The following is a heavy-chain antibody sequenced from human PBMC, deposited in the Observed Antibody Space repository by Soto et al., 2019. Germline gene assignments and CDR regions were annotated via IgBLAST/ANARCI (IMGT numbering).Heavy chain of an antibody. V-gene: IGHV4-59*01. Sequence: PSETLSLTCTVSGGTISSYYWSCIRQHPGKGLEWIGYIYYSGSTNYNPSLKSRVTISVDTSKNQFSLKLSSVTAADTAVYYCAREGPSKRYFGWLLDYWGQGTLVTVSS. CDR3: AREGPSKRYFGWLLDY. D-gene: IGHD3-9*01. CDR2: IYYSGST. J-gene: IGHJ4*02. CDR1: GGTISSYY.